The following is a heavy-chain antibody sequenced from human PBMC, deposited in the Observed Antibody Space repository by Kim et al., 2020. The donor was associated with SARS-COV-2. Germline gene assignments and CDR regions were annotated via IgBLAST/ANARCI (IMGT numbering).Heavy chain of an antibody. CDR2: IYTSGST. CDR3: ARDLLNGYYYYGMDV. D-gene: IGHD2-8*01. Sequence: SETLSLTCTVSGGSISSGSYYWSWIRQPAGKGLEWIGRIYTSGSTNYNPSLKSRVTISVDTSKNQFSLKLSSVTAADTAVYYCARDLLNGYYYYGMDVWGQGTTVTVSS. J-gene: IGHJ6*02. CDR1: GGSISSGSYY. V-gene: IGHV4-61*02.